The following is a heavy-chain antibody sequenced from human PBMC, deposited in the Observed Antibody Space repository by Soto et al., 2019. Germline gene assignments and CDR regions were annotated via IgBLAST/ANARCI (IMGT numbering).Heavy chain of an antibody. V-gene: IGHV1-2*02. CDR1: GYTVTDYY. J-gene: IGHJ4*02. D-gene: IGHD1-26*01. CDR2: IDPKNGGT. Sequence: VKVSCKASGYTVTDYYIHWVRQAPGQGLEWMGWIDPKNGGTIYAQKFQGRVTMTRETSISTAYMDMSRLTSDETALYYCARDDYGIYTXWGQVTLVTVSX. CDR3: ARDDYGIYTX.